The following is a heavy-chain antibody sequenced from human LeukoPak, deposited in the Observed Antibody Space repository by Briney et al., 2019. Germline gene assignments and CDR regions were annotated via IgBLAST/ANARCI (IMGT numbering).Heavy chain of an antibody. Sequence: GGSLRLSCVASGFTFGKYWMSWVRQAPGKGLEWVANIKLDGSEKNYVDSVKGRLTISRDNTKNSLYLQMNSLRVEDTAVFYCARVGDYDILTGPKNDYFDYWGQGTLVTVSS. CDR2: IKLDGSEK. D-gene: IGHD3-9*01. CDR1: GFTFGKYW. CDR3: ARVGDYDILTGPKNDYFDY. J-gene: IGHJ4*02. V-gene: IGHV3-7*03.